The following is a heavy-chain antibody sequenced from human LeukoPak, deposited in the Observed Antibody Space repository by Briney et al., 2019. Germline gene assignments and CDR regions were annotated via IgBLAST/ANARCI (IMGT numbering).Heavy chain of an antibody. D-gene: IGHD3-10*01. CDR3: ARDGFSYYGSARGWFDP. CDR2: INHSGST. Sequence: PSETLSLTCAVYGGSFSGYYWSWIRQPPGKGLEGSGEINHSGSTNYNPSLKSRVTISVDTSKNQFSLKLSSVTAADTAVYYCARDGFSYYGSARGWFDPWGQGTLVTVSS. J-gene: IGHJ5*02. CDR1: GGSFSGYY. V-gene: IGHV4-34*01.